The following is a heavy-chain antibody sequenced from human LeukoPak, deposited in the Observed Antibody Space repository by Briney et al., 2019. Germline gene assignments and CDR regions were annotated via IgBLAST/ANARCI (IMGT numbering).Heavy chain of an antibody. Sequence: GGSLRLSCAASGFTVSSNYMNWVRQAPGKGLEWVSYISSSGSTIYYADSVKGRFTTSRDNAKNSLYLQMNSLRAEDTAVYYCARVGVLYDSSGYPFDYWGQGTLVTVSS. CDR2: ISSSGSTI. CDR1: GFTVSSNY. CDR3: ARVGVLYDSSGYPFDY. J-gene: IGHJ4*02. D-gene: IGHD3-22*01. V-gene: IGHV3-48*03.